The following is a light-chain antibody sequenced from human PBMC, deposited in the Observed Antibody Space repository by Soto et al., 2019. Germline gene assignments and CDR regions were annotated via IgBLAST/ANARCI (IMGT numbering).Light chain of an antibody. V-gene: IGKV1-5*03. Sequence: MQMTQSPSTVSASLGDRATIACLASQSISVWLAWYQQKAGKAPNLLIYKASRLESGVPSRFSGSGSETEFTLTISGLQPGDSATYYCQQYNSYSPTFGQGTKVDI. CDR2: KAS. CDR1: QSISVW. J-gene: IGKJ1*01. CDR3: QQYNSYSPT.